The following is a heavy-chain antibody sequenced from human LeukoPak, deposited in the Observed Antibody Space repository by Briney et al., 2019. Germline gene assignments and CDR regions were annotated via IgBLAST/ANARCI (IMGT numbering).Heavy chain of an antibody. Sequence: GGSLRLSCAASGFTFSNHGMNWVRQAPGKGLEWLSGISPRGGGTYYADSVKGRFTISRDDSKNTLSLQMNSLRVEDTAVYYCAKVAKYYYGSETYYFFEHWGQGTPVTASS. CDR3: AKVAKYYYGSETYYFFEH. V-gene: IGHV3-23*01. CDR2: ISPRGGGT. D-gene: IGHD3-10*01. J-gene: IGHJ4*02. CDR1: GFTFSNHG.